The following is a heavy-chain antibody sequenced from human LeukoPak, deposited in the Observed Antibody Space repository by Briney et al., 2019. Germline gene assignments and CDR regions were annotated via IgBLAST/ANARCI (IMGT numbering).Heavy chain of an antibody. CDR2: IYSTGNT. J-gene: IGHJ5*02. V-gene: IGHV4-30-4*01. D-gene: IGHD3-10*01. Sequence: SETLFLTCIVSHGSISGVDFYWTWIRQPPGKGLEWIGFIYSTGNTYYNPSLKGRVTISLDTSKHRFSLNMTSMTAADTALYYCARGFGSARNWFDPWGQGTQVTVSS. CDR1: HGSISGVDFY. CDR3: ARGFGSARNWFDP.